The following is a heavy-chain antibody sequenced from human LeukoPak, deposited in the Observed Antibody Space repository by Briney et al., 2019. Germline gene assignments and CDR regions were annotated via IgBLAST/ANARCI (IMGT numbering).Heavy chain of an antibody. D-gene: IGHD5-18*01. J-gene: IGHJ6*03. CDR2: INHSGST. V-gene: IGHV4-34*01. CDR3: ARVGYSYVINDWSRTGLGAYPTKYYYHMDV. Sequence: SETLSLTCAVYGGSFSGYYWTWIRQPPGKGLEWIGEINHSGSTNYNPSLKSRVTISGDTSKNQFSLKLSSVTAADTAVYFCARVGYSYVINDWSRTGLGAYPTKYYYHMDVWGKGTTVTVSS. CDR1: GGSFSGYY.